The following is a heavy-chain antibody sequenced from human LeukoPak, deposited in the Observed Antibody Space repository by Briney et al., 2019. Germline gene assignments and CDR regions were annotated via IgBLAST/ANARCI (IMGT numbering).Heavy chain of an antibody. V-gene: IGHV3-23*01. CDR2: ISGSGGST. CDR3: ANQGTEWGLLVSVIFFFDY. J-gene: IGHJ4*02. CDR1: GFTFSSYA. Sequence: PGGSLRLSCAASGFTFSSYAMSWVRQAPGKGLEWVSAISGSGGSTYYADSVKGRFTISRANSKHTLYLQMNSLRAEDTAVYYCANQGTEWGLLVSVIFFFDYWGQGTLVTVSS. D-gene: IGHD1-26*01.